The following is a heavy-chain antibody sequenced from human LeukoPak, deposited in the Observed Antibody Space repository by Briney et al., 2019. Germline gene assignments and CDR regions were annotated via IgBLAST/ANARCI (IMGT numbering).Heavy chain of an antibody. Sequence: SETLSLTCTVSGGSISSYYWSWIRQPPGKGLECIGYIYYSGSTNYNPSLKRRVTISVDTSNNQFSLKLSSVTAADTAVYYCARQYYDFWSGYPRRTDHSVTPVWFDPWGQGALVTVSS. CDR1: GGSISSYY. CDR3: ARQYYDFWSGYPRRTDHSVTPVWFDP. CDR2: IYYSGST. J-gene: IGHJ5*02. V-gene: IGHV4-59*01. D-gene: IGHD3-3*01.